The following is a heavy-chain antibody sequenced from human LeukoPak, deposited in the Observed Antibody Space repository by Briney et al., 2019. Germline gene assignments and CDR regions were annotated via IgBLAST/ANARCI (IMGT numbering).Heavy chain of an antibody. V-gene: IGHV3-20*04. CDR3: SRDPRHSDY. Sequence: PGGSLRLSCAASGFTFDDYGMSWVRQAPGKGLEWVSGINWNGGSTGYADSVKGRFTISRDNAKNSLYLHMNSLTVEDTAVYYCSRDPRHSDYWGQGTLVTVSS. CDR2: INWNGGST. CDR1: GFTFDDYG. J-gene: IGHJ4*02.